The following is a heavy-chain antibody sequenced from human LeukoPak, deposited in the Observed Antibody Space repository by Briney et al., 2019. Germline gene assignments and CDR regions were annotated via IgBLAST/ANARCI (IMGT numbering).Heavy chain of an antibody. CDR1: GYTFTSYD. CDR3: ARLGRGDYGDYAFDP. CDR2: MNPNSGNT. V-gene: IGHV1-8*01. Sequence: GASVKVSCKASGYTFTSYDINWVRQATGQGLEWMGWMNPNSGNTGYAQRFQGRVTMTRNTSISTAYMELSSLRSEDTAVYYCARLGRGDYGDYAFDPWGQGTLVTVSS. J-gene: IGHJ5*02. D-gene: IGHD4-17*01.